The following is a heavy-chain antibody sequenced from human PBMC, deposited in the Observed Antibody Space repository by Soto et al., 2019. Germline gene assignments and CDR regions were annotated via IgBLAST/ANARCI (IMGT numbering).Heavy chain of an antibody. D-gene: IGHD4-17*01. CDR2: ISTYNTDT. CDR1: GERFTTYG. J-gene: IGHJ4*02. CDR3: ARWAGQVRDYGGPFDY. Sequence: ASVKVSCKASGERFTTYGISWVRQAPGQGLEWMGWISTYNTDTNFAPKFQGRLLLTTDTSSTTAHMELRSLRPDDTAVYYCARWAGQVRDYGGPFDYWGQGTLVTVSS. V-gene: IGHV1-18*04.